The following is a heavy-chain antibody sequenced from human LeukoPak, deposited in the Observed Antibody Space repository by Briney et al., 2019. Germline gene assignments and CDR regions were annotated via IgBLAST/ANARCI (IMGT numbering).Heavy chain of an antibody. Sequence: PSETLSLTCTVSSGSISSYYWSWIRQPPGKGLEWIGYIYSSGSTNYNPSLKSRVTISVDTSKNQFSLKLSSVTAADTAVYYCARPWPDSSIVGFDPWGQGTLVTVSS. CDR1: SGSISSYY. CDR3: ARPWPDSSIVGFDP. CDR2: IYSSGST. V-gene: IGHV4-59*01. D-gene: IGHD4-11*01. J-gene: IGHJ5*02.